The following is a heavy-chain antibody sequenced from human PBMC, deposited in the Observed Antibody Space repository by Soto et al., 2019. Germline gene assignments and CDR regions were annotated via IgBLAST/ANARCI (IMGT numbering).Heavy chain of an antibody. D-gene: IGHD3-16*02. V-gene: IGHV1-69*13. CDR1: GGTFSSYA. Sequence: ASVKVSCKASGGTFSSYAISWVRQAPGQGLEWMGGIIPIFGTANYAQKFQGRVTITADESTSTAYMELSSLRSEDTAVYYCARVTVRFTFGGVIDWASSYYYGMDVWGQGTTVTVSS. J-gene: IGHJ6*02. CDR3: ARVTVRFTFGGVIDWASSYYYGMDV. CDR2: IIPIFGTA.